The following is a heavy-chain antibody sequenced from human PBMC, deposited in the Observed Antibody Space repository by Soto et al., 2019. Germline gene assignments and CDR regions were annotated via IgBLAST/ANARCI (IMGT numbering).Heavy chain of an antibody. CDR3: ARWKTVGIVVVPAVGFDY. CDR2: IKQDGSEK. CDR1: GFTFSSYW. D-gene: IGHD2-2*01. J-gene: IGHJ4*02. Sequence: EVQLVESGGGLVQPGGSLRLSCAASGFTFSSYWMRWVRQAPGKGLEWVANIKQDGSEKYYVDSVKGRFTISRDNAKNSLYLQMNSLRAEDTAVYYCARWKTVGIVVVPAVGFDYWGQGTLGTVSS. V-gene: IGHV3-7*01.